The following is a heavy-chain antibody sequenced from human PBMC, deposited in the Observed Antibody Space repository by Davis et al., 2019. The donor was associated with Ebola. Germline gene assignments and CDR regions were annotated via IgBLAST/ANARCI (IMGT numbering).Heavy chain of an antibody. CDR1: GYTFTSYG. D-gene: IGHD6-13*01. J-gene: IGHJ5*02. CDR3: ARDVAAPGWFDP. CDR2: ISAYNGNT. V-gene: IGHV1-18*01. Sequence: AASVKVSCKASGYTFTSYGISWVRQAPGLGLEWMGWISAYNGNTNYAQKLQGRVTMTTDTSTSTAYMELRSLRSDDTAVYYCARDVAAPGWFDPWGQGTLVTVSS.